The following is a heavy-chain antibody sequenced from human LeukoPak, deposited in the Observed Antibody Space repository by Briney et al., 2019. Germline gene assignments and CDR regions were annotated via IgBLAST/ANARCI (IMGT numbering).Heavy chain of an antibody. CDR3: AREARVGAFDI. D-gene: IGHD6-6*01. CDR2: INPNSGGT. V-gene: IGHV1-2*02. Sequence: GESLKISCKASGYTFTGYYMHWVRQAPGQGLEWMGWINPNSGGTNHAQKFQGRVTMTRDTSISTAYMELSRLRSDDAAVYYCAREARVGAFDIWGQGTMVTVSS. J-gene: IGHJ3*02. CDR1: GYTFTGYY.